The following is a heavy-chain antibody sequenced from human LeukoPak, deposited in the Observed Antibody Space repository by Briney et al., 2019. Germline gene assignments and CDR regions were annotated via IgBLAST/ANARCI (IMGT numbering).Heavy chain of an antibody. Sequence: SETLSLTCTVSGYSISSGYYWGWIRQPPGKGLEWIGSIYHSGSTYYNPSLKSRVTISVDTSKKQFSLKLSSVTAADTAVYYCARDSAAGTTWFDPWGQGTLVTVSS. D-gene: IGHD6-19*01. CDR1: GYSISSGYY. CDR2: IYHSGST. CDR3: ARDSAAGTTWFDP. V-gene: IGHV4-38-2*02. J-gene: IGHJ5*02.